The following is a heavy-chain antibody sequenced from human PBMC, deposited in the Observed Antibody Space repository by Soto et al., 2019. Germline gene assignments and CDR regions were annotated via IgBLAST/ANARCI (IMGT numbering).Heavy chain of an antibody. CDR1: GVSISNSSYY. CDR2: IYYSGVT. J-gene: IGHJ4*02. CDR3: ARHGSN. Sequence: XETLSLTCTVSGVSISNSSYYWGWIRRPPGKGLEWIGTIYYSGVTYYNPSLKSRVTISVDTSKNQFSLKLTSVTAADTAVYYCARHGSNWGQGTLVTVSS. V-gene: IGHV4-39*01.